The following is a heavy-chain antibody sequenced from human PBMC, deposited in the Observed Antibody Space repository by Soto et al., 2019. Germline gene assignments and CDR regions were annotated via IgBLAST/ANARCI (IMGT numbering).Heavy chain of an antibody. CDR1: GYTFTSYG. V-gene: IGHV1-18*01. D-gene: IGHD6-19*01. CDR2: ISAYNGNT. J-gene: IGHJ4*02. CDR3: ARDLKARSGWQTSPVYFDY. Sequence: GASVKVSCKASGYTFTSYGISWVRQAPGQGLEWMGWISAYNGNTNYAQKLQGRVTMTTDTSTSTAYMELRSLRSDDTAVYYCARDLKARSGWQTSPVYFDYWGQGTLVTVSS.